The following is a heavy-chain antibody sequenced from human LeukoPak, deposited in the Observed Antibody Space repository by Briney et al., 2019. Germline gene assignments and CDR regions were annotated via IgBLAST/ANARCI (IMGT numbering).Heavy chain of an antibody. J-gene: IGHJ5*02. Sequence: SETLSLTCTVSGGSISSYYWSWIRQPPGKGLEWIGYIYYSGSTNCNPSLKSQVTISVDTSKNQFSLKLSSVTAADTAVYYCAGRDYGSWGQGTLVTVSS. CDR3: AGRDYGS. CDR2: IYYSGST. V-gene: IGHV4-59*01. D-gene: IGHD4-17*01. CDR1: GGSISSYY.